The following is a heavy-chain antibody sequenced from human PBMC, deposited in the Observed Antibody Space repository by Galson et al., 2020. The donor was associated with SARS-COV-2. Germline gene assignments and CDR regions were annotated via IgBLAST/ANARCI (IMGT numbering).Heavy chain of an antibody. CDR2: ISGSGGST. Sequence: TGGSLRLSCAASGFTFSSYAMSWVRQAPGKGLEWVSAISGSGGSTYYADSVKGRFTISRDNSKNTLYLQMNSLRAEDTAVYYCAKDERAVGVYLDAFDIWGQGTMVTVSS. V-gene: IGHV3-23*01. J-gene: IGHJ3*02. CDR1: GFTFSSYA. CDR3: AKDERAVGVYLDAFDI. D-gene: IGHD2-8*02.